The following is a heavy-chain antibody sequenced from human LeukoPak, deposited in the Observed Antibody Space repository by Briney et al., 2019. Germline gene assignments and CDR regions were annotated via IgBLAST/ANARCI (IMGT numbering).Heavy chain of an antibody. Sequence: ASVKVSCKASGYAFTGYYMHWVRQAPGQGLEWMGRINPNSGGTNYAQKFQGRVTMTRDTSISTAYMELSRLRSDDTAAYYCARGLPYDSSGYYWFDPWGQGTLVTVSS. CDR1: GYAFTGYY. D-gene: IGHD3-22*01. V-gene: IGHV1-2*06. J-gene: IGHJ5*02. CDR3: ARGLPYDSSGYYWFDP. CDR2: INPNSGGT.